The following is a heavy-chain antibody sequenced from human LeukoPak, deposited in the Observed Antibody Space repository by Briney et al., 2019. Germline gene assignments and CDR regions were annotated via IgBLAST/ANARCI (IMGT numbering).Heavy chain of an antibody. Sequence: GASVKVSCKASGYTFTGYYMHWVRQAPGQGLEWMGWINPNSGGTNYAQKFQGRVTMTRDTSISTAYMELSRLRSDDTAVYYCARQWELLPSNWFDPWGQGTLVTVSS. D-gene: IGHD1-26*01. CDR3: ARQWELLPSNWFDP. CDR1: GYTFTGYY. CDR2: INPNSGGT. V-gene: IGHV1-2*02. J-gene: IGHJ5*02.